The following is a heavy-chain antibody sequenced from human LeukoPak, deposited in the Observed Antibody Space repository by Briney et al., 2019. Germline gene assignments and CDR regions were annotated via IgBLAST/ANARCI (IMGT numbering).Heavy chain of an antibody. J-gene: IGHJ3*02. CDR3: ARATRRCSGGSCQTHDAFDI. CDR1: GYSFTSYW. V-gene: IGHV5-51*01. CDR2: IYPGDSDT. Sequence: GESLKISCKGSGYSFTSYWIGWVRQMPGKGLEWMGIIYPGDSDTRYSPSFQGQVTISADKSISTAYLQWSSLKASDTAVYYCARATRRCSGGSCQTHDAFDIWGQGTMVTVSS. D-gene: IGHD2-15*01.